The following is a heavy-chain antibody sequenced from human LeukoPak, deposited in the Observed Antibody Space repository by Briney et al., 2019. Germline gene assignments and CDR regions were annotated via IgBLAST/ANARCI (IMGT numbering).Heavy chain of an antibody. Sequence: SETLSLTCAVYGGSFSGYYWSWIRQPPGKGLEWIGEINHSGSTNYNPSLKSRVTISVDTSKNQFSLKLSSVTAADTAVYYCARDYHNDFWDSHYYGMDVWGQGTTVTVSS. CDR1: GGSFSGYY. CDR2: INHSGST. D-gene: IGHD3-3*01. J-gene: IGHJ6*02. CDR3: ARDYHNDFWDSHYYGMDV. V-gene: IGHV4-34*01.